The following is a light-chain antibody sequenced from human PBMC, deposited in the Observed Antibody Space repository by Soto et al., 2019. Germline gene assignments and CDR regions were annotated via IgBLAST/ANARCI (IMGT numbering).Light chain of an antibody. V-gene: IGLV2-14*01. Sequence: QSALTQHASVSGSPGQSITISCTGTSSDVGGYNYVSWYQQHPGKAPKLMIYEVTNRPSGVSNRFSGSKSGNTASLTISGLQADDEADYYCSSYTSSITYVFGTGTKLTVL. CDR1: SSDVGGYNY. CDR2: EVT. J-gene: IGLJ1*01. CDR3: SSYTSSITYV.